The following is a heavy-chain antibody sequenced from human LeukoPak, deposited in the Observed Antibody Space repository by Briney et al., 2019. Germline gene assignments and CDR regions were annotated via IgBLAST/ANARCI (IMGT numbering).Heavy chain of an antibody. CDR3: ARAVGSGSFQTYYYYMDV. CDR2: IYFGGST. Sequence: SETLSLTCTVSGGSISSSSYHWGWIRQPPGKKLEWIGSIYFGGSTYYNPSLKSRVTIFVDTSKNQLSLKLSSVTAADTAVYYCARAVGSGSFQTYYYYMDVWGKGTTVTISS. D-gene: IGHD3-10*01. V-gene: IGHV4-39*07. CDR1: GGSISSSSYH. J-gene: IGHJ6*03.